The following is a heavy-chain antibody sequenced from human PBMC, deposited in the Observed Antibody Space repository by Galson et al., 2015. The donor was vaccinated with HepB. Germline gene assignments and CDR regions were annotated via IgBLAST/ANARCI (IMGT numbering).Heavy chain of an antibody. CDR2: IIPMFGTT. Sequence: SVKVSCKASGGSLSKYAISWVRQAPGQGLEWMGGIIPMFGTTNYAQKFQGRVTITAEESTSTACMDLSSLRSEDTAVYFCARVSLPSAYSSGPYWFDPWGQGTLVTVSS. D-gene: IGHD3-22*01. V-gene: IGHV1-69*13. J-gene: IGHJ5*02. CDR3: ARVSLPSAYSSGPYWFDP. CDR1: GGSLSKYA.